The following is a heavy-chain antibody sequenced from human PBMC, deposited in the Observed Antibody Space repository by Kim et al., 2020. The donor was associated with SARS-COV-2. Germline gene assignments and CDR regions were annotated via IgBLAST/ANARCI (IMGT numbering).Heavy chain of an antibody. CDR3: ARTRDPLWFGELLYSLFDY. Sequence: ASVKVSCKASGYTFTSYYMHWVRQAPGQGLEWMGIINPSGGSTSYAQKFQGRVTMTRDTSTSTVYMELSSLRSEDTAVYYCARTRDPLWFGELLYSLFDYWGQGTLVTVSS. CDR1: GYTFTSYY. J-gene: IGHJ4*02. D-gene: IGHD3-10*01. CDR2: INPSGGST. V-gene: IGHV1-46*01.